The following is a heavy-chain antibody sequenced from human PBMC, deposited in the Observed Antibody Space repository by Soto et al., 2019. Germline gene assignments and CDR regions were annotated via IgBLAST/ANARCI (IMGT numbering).Heavy chain of an antibody. D-gene: IGHD1-26*01. Sequence: PSLTCAVSGGSISTYYWSWIRQSPGKGLEWIGFISYSGSTNYNPSLKSRVTISVDTSKKQFSLKLSSVTAADTAVYYCACSPRGATIGYGYWGQGILVTVSS. V-gene: IGHV4-59*01. CDR2: ISYSGST. CDR3: ACSPRGATIGYGY. CDR1: GGSISTYY. J-gene: IGHJ4*02.